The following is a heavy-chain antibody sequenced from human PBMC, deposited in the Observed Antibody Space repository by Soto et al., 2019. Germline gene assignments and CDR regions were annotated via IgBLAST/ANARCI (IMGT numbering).Heavy chain of an antibody. D-gene: IGHD4-4*01. CDR2: IIPIVGTS. Sequence: SVEVYFKASGGTFMSYAIGWVRQATGQGLEWMGGIIPIVGTSNYAQKFQGRVTITADESTSTAYMELSSLRSEDTAVYYCASNRNDYSNYLGYWGQGTLVTVSS. V-gene: IGHV1-69*13. CDR1: GGTFMSYA. CDR3: ASNRNDYSNYLGY. J-gene: IGHJ4*02.